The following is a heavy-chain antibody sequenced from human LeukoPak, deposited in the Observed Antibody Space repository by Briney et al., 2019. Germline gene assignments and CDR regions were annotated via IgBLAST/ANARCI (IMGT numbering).Heavy chain of an antibody. CDR2: INHSGST. CDR1: GGSFSGYY. D-gene: IGHD3-3*01. CDR3: ARANYDFWSGYYSPLDY. J-gene: IGHJ4*02. V-gene: IGHV4-34*01. Sequence: SETLSLTCAVYGGSFSGYYWCWIRQPPGPRLEWIGEINHSGSTNYNPSLKIRVTISVDTSKNKFSLKLSSVTAADTAVYYCARANYDFWSGYYSPLDYWGQGTLVTVSS.